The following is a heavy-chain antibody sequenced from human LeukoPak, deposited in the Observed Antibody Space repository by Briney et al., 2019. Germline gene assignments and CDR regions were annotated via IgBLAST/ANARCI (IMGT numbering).Heavy chain of an antibody. V-gene: IGHV3-30*18. Sequence: GGSLRLSCAASGVTFSSYGMHWVRQAPGKGLEWVAVISYDGSNKYYADSVKGRFTISRDNSKNTLYLQMNSLRAEDTAVYYCAKGHNYCSSTSCYRMGKGGWFDPWGQGTLVTVSS. CDR3: AKGHNYCSSTSCYRMGKGGWFDP. J-gene: IGHJ5*02. D-gene: IGHD2-2*02. CDR2: ISYDGSNK. CDR1: GVTFSSYG.